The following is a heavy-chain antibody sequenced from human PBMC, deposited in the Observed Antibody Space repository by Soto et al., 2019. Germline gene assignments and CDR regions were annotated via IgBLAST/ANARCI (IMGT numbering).Heavy chain of an antibody. J-gene: IGHJ6*01. Sequence: QVQLVESGGGVVQPGRSLRLSCAASGFTFSSYGMHWVRQAPGKGLEWVAVISYDGSNKYYADSVKGRFTISRDNSKNTLYLQMNSLRAEDTAVYYCAKDRCGGSCYYYYYYGMDVW. CDR2: ISYDGSNK. CDR3: AKDRCGGSCYYYYYYGMDV. D-gene: IGHD2-15*01. V-gene: IGHV3-30*18. CDR1: GFTFSSYG.